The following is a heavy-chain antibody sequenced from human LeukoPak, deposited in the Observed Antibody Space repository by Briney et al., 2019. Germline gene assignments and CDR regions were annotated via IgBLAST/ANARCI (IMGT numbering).Heavy chain of an antibody. J-gene: IGHJ4*02. CDR1: GFTFSSSA. D-gene: IGHD5-12*01. Sequence: GGSLRLSCAASGFTFSSSAMHWVRQAPGKGLEWVAVISYDGSNKYYADSVKGRFTISRDNSKNTLYLQMNSLRAEDTAVYYCARDRGYGGYAYFDYWGQGTLVTDSS. CDR2: ISYDGSNK. CDR3: ARDRGYGGYAYFDY. V-gene: IGHV3-30-3*01.